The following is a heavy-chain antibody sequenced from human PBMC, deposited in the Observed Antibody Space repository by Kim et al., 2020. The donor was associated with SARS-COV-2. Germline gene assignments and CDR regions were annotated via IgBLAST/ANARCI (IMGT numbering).Heavy chain of an antibody. CDR1: GFTFRGYS. CDR2: ITKTSDYI. J-gene: IGHJ4*02. Sequence: GGSLRLSCAASGFTFRGYSMSWVRQAPGKGLEWVSSITKTSDYIYYADSVKGRFTISRDNVKNSLYLQMNSLRAEDTAVYYCARDPYSGGFDYWGQGTLVTVSS. V-gene: IGHV3-21*01. CDR3: ARDPYSGGFDY. D-gene: IGHD5-12*01.